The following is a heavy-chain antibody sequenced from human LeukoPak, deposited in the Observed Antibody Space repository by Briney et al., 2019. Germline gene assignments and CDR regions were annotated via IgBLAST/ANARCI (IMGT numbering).Heavy chain of an antibody. D-gene: IGHD2-15*01. Sequence: ASVKVSCKASGYTFTGYYMHWVRQAPGQGLEWMGWINPNSGGTNYAQKFQGRVTMTRDTSISTAYMELSRLRSDDTAVYYCASPLFCSGGSCNGIYYLDYGGREP. J-gene: IGHJ4*02. CDR2: INPNSGGT. V-gene: IGHV1-2*02. CDR1: GYTFTGYY. CDR3: ASPLFCSGGSCNGIYYLDY.